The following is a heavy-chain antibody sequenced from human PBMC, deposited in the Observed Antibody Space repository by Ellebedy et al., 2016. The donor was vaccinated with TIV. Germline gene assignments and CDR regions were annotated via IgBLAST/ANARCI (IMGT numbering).Heavy chain of an antibody. V-gene: IGHV1-69*13. J-gene: IGHJ4*02. D-gene: IGHD4-11*01. CDR3: ARDPPTVTTTVMNQEGDY. CDR2: IIPIFGTA. Sequence: SVKVSXXASGGTFSSYAISWVRQAPGQGLEWMGGIIPIFGTANYAQKFQGRVTITADESTSTAYMELSSLRSEDTAVYYCARDPPTVTTTVMNQEGDYWGQGTLVTVSS. CDR1: GGTFSSYA.